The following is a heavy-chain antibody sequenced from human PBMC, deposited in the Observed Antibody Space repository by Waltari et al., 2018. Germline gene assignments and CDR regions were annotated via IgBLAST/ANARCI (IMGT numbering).Heavy chain of an antibody. J-gene: IGHJ4*02. D-gene: IGHD4-4*01. CDR3: AKHPTVGNFDY. CDR1: GFTVSTSS. V-gene: IGHV3-23*01. Sequence: VQLLVSGGGLDWPGGFRRLSCAASGFTVSTSSLGWARQAPGKGLEWVSVINGGGVNTYYADSVKGRLTISRDNSKNTLYLQMNSLRAEDTAVYYCAKHPTVGNFDYWGQGTLVTVSP. CDR2: INGGGVNT.